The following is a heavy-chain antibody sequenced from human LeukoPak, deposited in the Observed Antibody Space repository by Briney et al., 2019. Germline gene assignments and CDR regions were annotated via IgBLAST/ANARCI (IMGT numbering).Heavy chain of an antibody. Sequence: ASVKVSCKASGYTFTSYGINWVRQAPGQGLECMEWISAYNGDTKYAQKFQGRVTMTTDTSTSTAYMELRSLRSDDTAVYYCARGLGVGASSGYGMDVWGQGTTVTVSS. V-gene: IGHV1-18*01. CDR1: GYTFTSYG. D-gene: IGHD1-26*01. J-gene: IGHJ6*02. CDR2: ISAYNGDT. CDR3: ARGLGVGASSGYGMDV.